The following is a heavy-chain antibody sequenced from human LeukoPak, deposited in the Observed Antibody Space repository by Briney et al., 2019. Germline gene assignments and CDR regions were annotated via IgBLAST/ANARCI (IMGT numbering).Heavy chain of an antibody. V-gene: IGHV3-64D*06. CDR3: VRDAYGMDV. J-gene: IGHJ6*02. CDR1: GFTFGSYT. CDR2: IRSDGGNT. Sequence: QPGGSLRLSCLASGFTFGSYTMHWVRQGPGEGLEFVSGIRSDGGNTHYADSVKGRFTIFRDNSKNTLYLQMSSLRAEDTAVYYCVRDAYGMDVWGQGTTVTVSS.